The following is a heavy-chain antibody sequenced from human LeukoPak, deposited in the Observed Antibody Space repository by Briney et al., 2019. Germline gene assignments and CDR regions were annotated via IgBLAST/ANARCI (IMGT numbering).Heavy chain of an antibody. CDR3: ARGLGWELLYWYFDL. V-gene: IGHV4-30-2*01. Sequence: SETLSLTCAVSGASISSGGLSWNWIRQPPGKGLEWIGCIYHSGSTYYNPSLKSRVTMSVDKSKNQFSLKLSSVTAADTAVYYCARGLGWELLYWYFDLWGRGTLVTVSS. J-gene: IGHJ2*01. CDR2: IYHSGST. D-gene: IGHD1-26*01. CDR1: GASISSGGLS.